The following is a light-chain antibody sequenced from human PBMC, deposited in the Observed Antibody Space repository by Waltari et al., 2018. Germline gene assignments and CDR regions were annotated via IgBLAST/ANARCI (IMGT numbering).Light chain of an antibody. CDR1: NIGAKI. V-gene: IGLV3-9*01. CDR3: QVRDSNTAV. J-gene: IGLJ7*01. CDR2: RAN. Sequence: SYDLTQPLSVSVALGQTARITCGENNIGAKIMHWYQQKPGQAPLLVIYRANTRPSRIPERFSGSNSENTATLTISGAQAADEADYYCQVRDSNTAVFGGGTHLTVL.